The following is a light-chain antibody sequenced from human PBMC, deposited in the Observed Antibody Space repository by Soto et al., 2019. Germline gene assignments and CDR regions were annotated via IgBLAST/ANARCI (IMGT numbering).Light chain of an antibody. CDR3: QHYNSYSEA. V-gene: IGKV1-5*01. Sequence: DIQMTQSPCTLSASVGDRVTITCRASQSISSWLAWYQQKPGKAPKLLIYDASNLETGVPSRFSGSGSGTDFTLTVSSLQPDDFATYYCQHYNSYSEAFGQGTKVDIK. CDR1: QSISSW. CDR2: DAS. J-gene: IGKJ1*01.